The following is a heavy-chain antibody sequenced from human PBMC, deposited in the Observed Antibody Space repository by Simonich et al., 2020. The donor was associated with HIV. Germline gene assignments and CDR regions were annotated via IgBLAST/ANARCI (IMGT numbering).Heavy chain of an antibody. D-gene: IGHD2-15*01. V-gene: IGHV3-7*01. J-gene: IGHJ4*02. CDR1: GFTFSSNW. CDR2: IKEDGSEE. Sequence: EVQLVESGGGLVQPGGSLRLSCAASGFTFSSNWMSWVRQAPGKGLEWVANIKEDGSEEYYGDAVKGRFTIARDNAKNSLYLQMNSLRAEDTAVYYCARYGGKSGDYFDYWGQGILVTVSS. CDR3: ARYGGKSGDYFDY.